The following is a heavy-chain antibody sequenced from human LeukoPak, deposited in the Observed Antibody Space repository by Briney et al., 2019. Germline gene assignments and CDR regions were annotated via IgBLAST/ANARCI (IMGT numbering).Heavy chain of an antibody. CDR2: IYTSRST. CDR3: ARDYYCSSTSCADY. D-gene: IGHD2-2*01. CDR1: GGSISSYY. V-gene: IGHV4-4*07. Sequence: ASETLSLTCTVSGGSISSYYWSWIRQPAGKGLEWIGRIYTSRSTNYNPSLKSRVTMSVDTSKNQFSLKLSSVTAADTAVYYCARDYYCSSTSCADYWGQGTLVTVSS. J-gene: IGHJ4*02.